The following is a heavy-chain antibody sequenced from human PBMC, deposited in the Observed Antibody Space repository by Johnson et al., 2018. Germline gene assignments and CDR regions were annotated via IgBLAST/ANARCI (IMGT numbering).Heavy chain of an antibody. CDR1: GGSISNYL. V-gene: IGHV4-59*01. CDR2: IYHSGNT. CDR3: TRGPDYYDSSGYSLFDY. D-gene: IGHD3-22*01. Sequence: QVQLQESGPGLVKPSETLSLTCTVSGGSISNYLWNWIRQPQGKGLEWIGNIYHSGNTKYSASLRSRVTMSVDTSKNQFSLKVNSVTAADPAVYYCTRGPDYYDSSGYSLFDYWGQGTLVTVSS. J-gene: IGHJ4*02.